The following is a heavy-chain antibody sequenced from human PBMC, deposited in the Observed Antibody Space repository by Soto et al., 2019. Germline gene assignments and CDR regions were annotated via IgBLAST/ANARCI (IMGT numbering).Heavy chain of an antibody. Sequence: QVQLVQSGAEVKKPGSSVKVSCKASGGTFSSYTISWARQAPGQGLEWMGRIIPILGIANYDQQFQGRVTITADKSTSTAYMELSSLRSEDTAVYYCARVGRDGYNYQNWFDPWGQGTLVTVSS. V-gene: IGHV1-69*02. CDR2: IIPILGIA. CDR3: ARVGRDGYNYQNWFDP. CDR1: GGTFSSYT. J-gene: IGHJ5*02. D-gene: IGHD1-1*01.